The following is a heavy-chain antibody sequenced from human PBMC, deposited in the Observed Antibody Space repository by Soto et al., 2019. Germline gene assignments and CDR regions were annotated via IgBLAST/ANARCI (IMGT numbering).Heavy chain of an antibody. CDR2: ISSSSSTI. CDR1: GFTFSTYS. Sequence: PGESLKISCAASGFTFSTYSMNWVRQAPGKGLEWVSYISSSSSTIFYTDSVKGRFTVSRDNAKSSLYLQMNSLRAEDTAVYYYARPTYYYDSSGAPAYWGQGTPVPVYS. CDR3: ARPTYYYDSSGAPAY. D-gene: IGHD3-22*01. V-gene: IGHV3-48*01. J-gene: IGHJ4*02.